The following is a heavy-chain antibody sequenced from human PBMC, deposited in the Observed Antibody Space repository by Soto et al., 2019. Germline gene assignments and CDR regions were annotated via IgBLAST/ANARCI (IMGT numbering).Heavy chain of an antibody. V-gene: IGHV3-23*01. D-gene: IGHD2-15*01. CDR3: AKDQGGSWYVRYYGMDV. CDR1: GFTFSSYA. Sequence: GSLRLSCAASGFTFSSYAMSWVRQAPGKGLEWVSAISGSGGSTYYADSVKGRFTISRDNSKNTLYLQMNSLRAEDTAVYYCAKDQGGSWYVRYYGMDVWGQGTTVTVSS. CDR2: ISGSGGST. J-gene: IGHJ6*02.